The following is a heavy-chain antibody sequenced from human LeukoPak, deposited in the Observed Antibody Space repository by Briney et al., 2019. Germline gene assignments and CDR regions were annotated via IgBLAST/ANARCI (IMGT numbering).Heavy chain of an antibody. CDR1: GYTFTSYD. Sequence: ASVKVSCKASGYTFTSYDINWVRQATGQGLEWMGWMNPNSGNTGYAQKFQGRVTMTRNTSTSTAYMELSSLRSEDTAVYYCARGHNYDILTGYYRSYYYYYGMDVWGQGTTVTVSS. J-gene: IGHJ6*02. CDR2: MNPNSGNT. CDR3: ARGHNYDILTGYYRSYYYYYGMDV. V-gene: IGHV1-8*01. D-gene: IGHD3-9*01.